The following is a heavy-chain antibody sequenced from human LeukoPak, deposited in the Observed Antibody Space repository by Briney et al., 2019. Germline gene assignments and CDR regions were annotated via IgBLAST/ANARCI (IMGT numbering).Heavy chain of an antibody. V-gene: IGHV3-30*02. CDR1: GFTFSSYG. CDR3: AKDWGYSYGFFDC. Sequence: GGSLRLSCAASGFTFSSYGMHWVRQAPGKGLEWVAFIRYDGSNKYYADSVKGRFTISRDNSKNTLYLQMNSLRAEDTAVYYCAKDWGYSYGFFDCWGQGTLVTVSS. D-gene: IGHD5-18*01. CDR2: IRYDGSNK. J-gene: IGHJ4*02.